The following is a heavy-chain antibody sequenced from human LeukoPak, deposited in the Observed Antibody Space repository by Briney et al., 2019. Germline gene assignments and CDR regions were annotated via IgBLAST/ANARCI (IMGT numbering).Heavy chain of an antibody. D-gene: IGHD3-9*01. Sequence: GGSLRLSCAASGFTFSSYGMHWVRQAPGKGLEWVAFIRYDGSNKYYADSVKGRFTISRDNSKNTLYLQMNSLRAEDTAVYYCAKDLQYYDILPTPGVDYWGQGTLVTVSS. CDR3: AKDLQYYDILPTPGVDY. CDR1: GFTFSSYG. J-gene: IGHJ4*02. CDR2: IRYDGSNK. V-gene: IGHV3-30*02.